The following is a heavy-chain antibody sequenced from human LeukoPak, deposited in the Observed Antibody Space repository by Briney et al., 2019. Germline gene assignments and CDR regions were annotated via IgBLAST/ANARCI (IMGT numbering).Heavy chain of an antibody. CDR2: IIPIFGTA. J-gene: IGHJ4*02. D-gene: IGHD5-24*01. CDR3: ARGDGYNSAPPGY. Sequence: ASVKVSCKASGGTFSSYAISWVRQAPGQGLEWMGGIIPIFGTANYAQRFQGRVTITADESTSTAYMELSSLRSEDTAVCYCARGDGYNSAPPGYWGQGTLVTVSS. CDR1: GGTFSSYA. V-gene: IGHV1-69*13.